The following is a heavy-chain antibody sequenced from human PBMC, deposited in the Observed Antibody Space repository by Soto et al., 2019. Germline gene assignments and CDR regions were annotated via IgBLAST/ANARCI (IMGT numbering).Heavy chain of an antibody. Sequence: SETLSLTCAVYGGSFSGYYWSWIRQPPGKGLEWIGEINHSGSTNYNPSLKSRVTISVDTSKNQFSLKLSSVTAADTAVYYCARDSGYCSGGRCYYYGMDVWGQGTTVTVSS. V-gene: IGHV4-34*01. CDR2: INHSGST. CDR3: ARDSGYCSGGRCYYYGMDV. CDR1: GGSFSGYY. D-gene: IGHD2-15*01. J-gene: IGHJ6*02.